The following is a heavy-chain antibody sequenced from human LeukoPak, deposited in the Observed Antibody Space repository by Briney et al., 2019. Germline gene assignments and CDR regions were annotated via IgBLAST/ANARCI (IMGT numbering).Heavy chain of an antibody. J-gene: IGHJ4*02. CDR3: ASLGLAYYFDY. V-gene: IGHV4-39*01. CDR1: GGSISSSSYY. D-gene: IGHD6-19*01. CDR2: IYYSGST. Sequence: SETLSLTCTVSGGSISSSSYYWGWIRQPPGKGLEWIGSIYYSGSTYYNPSLKSRVTISVDTSKNQFSLKLSSVTAADTAVYYCASLGLAYYFDYWGQGTLVTVPS.